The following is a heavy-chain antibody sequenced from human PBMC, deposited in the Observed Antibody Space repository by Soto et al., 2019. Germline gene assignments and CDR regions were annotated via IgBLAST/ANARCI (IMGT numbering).Heavy chain of an antibody. CDR2: ISYDATDT. V-gene: IGHV3-30-3*01. J-gene: IGHJ4*02. Sequence: QVQVVESGGGVVQPGRSLRLSCAASGFTFSNCAMHWVRQAPGKGLAWVAVISYDATDTYYADSVKGRFTISRDNSKNTLYLQMSSLRAEDTAVYYCAREALGSSGWLDYWGQGTLVTVSS. CDR3: AREALGSSGWLDY. D-gene: IGHD6-19*01. CDR1: GFTFSNCA.